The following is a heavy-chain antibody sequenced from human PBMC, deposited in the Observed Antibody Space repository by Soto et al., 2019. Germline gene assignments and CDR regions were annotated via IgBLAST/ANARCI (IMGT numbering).Heavy chain of an antibody. V-gene: IGHV4-30-2*01. D-gene: IGHD3-10*01. CDR1: GGSISSGGYS. CDR2: IYHSGST. J-gene: IGHJ4*02. Sequence: SSETLSLTCAVSGGSISSGGYSWSWIRQPPGKGLEWIGYIYHSGSTYYNPSLKSRVTISVDRSKNQFSLKLSSVTAADTAVYYCASSGSYNKPFDYWGQGTLVTVSS. CDR3: ASSGSYNKPFDY.